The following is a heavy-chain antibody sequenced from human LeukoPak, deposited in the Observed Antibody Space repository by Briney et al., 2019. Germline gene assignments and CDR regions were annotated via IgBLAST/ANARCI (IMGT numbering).Heavy chain of an antibody. CDR3: ASPRGYYDSSGYLSNWFDP. Sequence: SETLSLTCAVSGYSISSGYYWGWIRQPPGKGLEWIESIYHSGSTYYNPSLKSRVTISVDTFKNQFSLKLSSVTAADTAVYYCASPRGYYDSSGYLSNWFDPWGQGTLVTVSS. CDR2: IYHSGST. V-gene: IGHV4-38-2*01. CDR1: GYSISSGYY. D-gene: IGHD3-22*01. J-gene: IGHJ5*02.